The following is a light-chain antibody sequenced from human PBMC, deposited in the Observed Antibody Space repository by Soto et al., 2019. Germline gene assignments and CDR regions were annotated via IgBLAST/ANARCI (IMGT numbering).Light chain of an antibody. Sequence: EMVMTQSPAILSVSPGESATLSCRASQSVNSNYLAWYQQHPGQPPRLLIYGISTRATGIPARFSGSGSGTEFSLTISSLQSEDFAVYYCQQYKNWPLFGQGARLEI. V-gene: IGKV3-15*01. CDR3: QQYKNWPL. J-gene: IGKJ5*01. CDR2: GIS. CDR1: QSVNSN.